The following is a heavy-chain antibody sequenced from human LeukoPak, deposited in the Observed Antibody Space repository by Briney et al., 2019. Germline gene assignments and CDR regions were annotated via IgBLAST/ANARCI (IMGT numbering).Heavy chain of an antibody. V-gene: IGHV3-48*01. CDR1: GFTFSYYS. CDR3: ARDYWETTTCRFDY. CDR2: ISSSSSTI. Sequence: PGGSLRLSCAASGFTFSYYSMNWVRQAPGKGLEWVSYISSSSSTIYYADSVKGRFTISRDNAKNSLYLQMNSLRAEDTAVYYCARDYWETTTCRFDYWGQGTLVTVSS. D-gene: IGHD2-2*01. J-gene: IGHJ4*02.